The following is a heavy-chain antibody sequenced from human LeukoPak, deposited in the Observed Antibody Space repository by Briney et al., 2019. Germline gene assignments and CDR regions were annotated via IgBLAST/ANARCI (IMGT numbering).Heavy chain of an antibody. CDR3: ASLQWDLPTSWGYFDF. Sequence: GGSLRLSCAPSGFTFSSYAMSWVRQAPGRGLAWVSPISGSSDRIHYGDSVKGRFTISRDNSKNTLYLQMNNLRAEDTAVYFCASLQWDLPTSWGYFDFWGQGTLVTVSS. V-gene: IGHV3-23*01. J-gene: IGHJ4*02. CDR1: GFTFSSYA. D-gene: IGHD1-26*01. CDR2: ISGSSDRI.